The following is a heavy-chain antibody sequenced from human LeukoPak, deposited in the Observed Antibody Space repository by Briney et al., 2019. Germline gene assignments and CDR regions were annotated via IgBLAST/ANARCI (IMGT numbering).Heavy chain of an antibody. CDR2: IYYSGST. D-gene: IGHD1-14*01. J-gene: IGHJ4*02. CDR1: GGSISSSSYY. V-gene: IGHV4-39*01. CDR3: ARLGGSRLFDY. Sequence: KSSETLSLTCTVSGGSISSSSYYWGWIRRPPGKGLEWIGSIYYSGSTYYNPSLKSRVTISVDTSKNQFSLKLSSVTAADTAVYYCARLGGSRLFDYWGQGTLVTVSS.